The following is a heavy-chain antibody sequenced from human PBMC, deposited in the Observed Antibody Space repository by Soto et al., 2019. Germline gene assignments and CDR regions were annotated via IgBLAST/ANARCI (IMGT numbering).Heavy chain of an antibody. D-gene: IGHD2-2*02. CDR1: GFTFSSYW. CDR2: INSDGSNP. V-gene: IGHV3-74*01. J-gene: IGHJ5*02. Sequence: GGSLRLSCAASGFTFSSYWMHWVRQAPGKGLVWVSRINSDGSNPTYAGSVKGRFTISRDNGMNTLYLQMNSLRAEDTAVYYCGRDHCTTTSCYTVWFDPWGQGTPVTVSS. CDR3: GRDHCTTTSCYTVWFDP.